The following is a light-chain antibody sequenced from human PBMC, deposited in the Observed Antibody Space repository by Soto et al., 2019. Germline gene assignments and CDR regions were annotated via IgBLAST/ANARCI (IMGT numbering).Light chain of an antibody. CDR1: QSISSDH. Sequence: EIVLTQTPGTVSLSPGDRATLSCRASQSISSDHLAWYQKTPGQAPRLVIFGATGRPTGIPDRFSGTESGTDFTLTISRLEPEDFAVYYSQYYSSSPTFGGGTRVE. V-gene: IGKV3-20*01. J-gene: IGKJ4*01. CDR3: QYYSSSPT. CDR2: GAT.